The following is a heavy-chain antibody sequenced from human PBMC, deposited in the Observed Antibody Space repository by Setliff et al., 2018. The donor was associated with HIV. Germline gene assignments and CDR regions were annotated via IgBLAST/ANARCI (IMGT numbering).Heavy chain of an antibody. V-gene: IGHV4-59*02. D-gene: IGHD3-3*01. J-gene: IGHJ4*01. CDR2: THHAGST. CDR3: APGEGVASTYYHD. Sequence: SETLSLTCTVSDDSVSTFYWNWIRQPPGKGLEWIGFTHHAGSTVSNPSLKSRVTILMDLSRNQLSLHLASVTTADTAVYFCAPGEGVASTYYHDWGQGTQVTVS. CDR1: DDSVSTFY.